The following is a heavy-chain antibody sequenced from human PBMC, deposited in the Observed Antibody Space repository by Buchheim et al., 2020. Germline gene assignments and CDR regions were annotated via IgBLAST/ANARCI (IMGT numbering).Heavy chain of an antibody. CDR3: ARYYYHSSGYYYFDF. CDR1: GFTFSDYY. Sequence: QVQLVESGGGLVKPGGSLRLSCAASGFTFSDYYMTWIRQAPGKGLEWVSYITSDSTYANYADSVKGRFTISRDNAKNSLYLQMNSLRAEDTAVFYCARYYYHSSGYYYFDFWGQGTLVTVSS. J-gene: IGHJ4*02. CDR2: ITSDSTYA. V-gene: IGHV3-11*06. D-gene: IGHD3-22*01.